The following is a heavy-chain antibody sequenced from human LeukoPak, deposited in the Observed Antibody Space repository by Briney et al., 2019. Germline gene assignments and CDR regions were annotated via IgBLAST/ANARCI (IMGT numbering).Heavy chain of an antibody. CDR1: GYTFTSYG. J-gene: IGHJ4*02. V-gene: IGHV1-18*01. D-gene: IGHD5-12*01. CDR2: ISVYNGNT. Sequence: ASVKVSCKASGYTFTSYGINWVRQAPGQGPEWMGWISVYNGNTNYAQKLQGRVTMTTDTSTSTAYMELRSLRSDDTAVYYCARTVDIVAPADYWGQGTLVTVSS. CDR3: ARTVDIVAPADY.